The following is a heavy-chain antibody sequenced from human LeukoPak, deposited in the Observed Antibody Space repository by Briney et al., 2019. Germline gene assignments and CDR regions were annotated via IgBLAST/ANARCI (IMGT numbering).Heavy chain of an antibody. Sequence: ASVRVSCPPSGYPFTTYDINWVRQATGHGLEWMGWMNPNSRDTGYAQKFQGRVTITRNTSISTAYMELNSLRSEDTAVYYCARGRATVTTHWFDPGGQGSVATVSS. CDR2: MNPNSRDT. V-gene: IGHV1-8*03. D-gene: IGHD4-11*01. J-gene: IGHJ5*02. CDR1: GYPFTTYD. CDR3: ARGRATVTTHWFDP.